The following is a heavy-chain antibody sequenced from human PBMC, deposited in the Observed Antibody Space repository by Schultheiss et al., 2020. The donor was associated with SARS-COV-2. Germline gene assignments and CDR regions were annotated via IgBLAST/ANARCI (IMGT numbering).Heavy chain of an antibody. CDR1: GFTFSSYW. V-gene: IGHV3-15*01. CDR2: IKSKTDGGTT. CDR3: TTDAEYSSSSVIDY. J-gene: IGHJ4*02. D-gene: IGHD6-6*01. Sequence: GGSLRLSCAASGFTFSSYWMHWVRQAPGKGLEWVGRIKSKTDGGTTDYAAPVKGRFTISRDDSKNTLYLQMNSLKTEDTAVYYCTTDAEYSSSSVIDYWGQGTLVTVSS.